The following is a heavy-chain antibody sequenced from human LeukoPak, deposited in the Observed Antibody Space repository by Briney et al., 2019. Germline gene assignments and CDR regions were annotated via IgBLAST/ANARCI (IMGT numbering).Heavy chain of an antibody. CDR3: ARGGRVVITY. CDR1: GGSISSGGYS. V-gene: IGHV4-61*08. Sequence: SETLSLTCAVSGGSISSGGYSWSWIRQPPGKGLEWIGYIYTSGSTNYNPSLKSRVTISVGTSKNQFSLKLSSVTAADTAVYYCARGGRVVITYWGQGTLVTVSS. J-gene: IGHJ4*02. D-gene: IGHD3-22*01. CDR2: IYTSGST.